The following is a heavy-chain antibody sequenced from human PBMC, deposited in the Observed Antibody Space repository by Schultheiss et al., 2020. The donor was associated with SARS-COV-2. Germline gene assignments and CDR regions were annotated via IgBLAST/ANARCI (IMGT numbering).Heavy chain of an antibody. J-gene: IGHJ6*02. CDR2: ISWNSGSI. D-gene: IGHD3-16*01. CDR1: GFTFDDYA. V-gene: IGHV3-9*01. CDR3: AKDLGGEYYYGMDV. Sequence: SLKISCAASGFTFDDYAMHWVRQAPGKGLEWVSGISWNSGSIGYADSVKGRFTISRDNAKNSLYLQMNSLRAEDTALYYCAKDLGGEYYYGMDVWGQETTVTVSS.